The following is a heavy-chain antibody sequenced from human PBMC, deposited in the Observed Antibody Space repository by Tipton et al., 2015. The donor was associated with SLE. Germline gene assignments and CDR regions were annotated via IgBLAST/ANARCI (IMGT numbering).Heavy chain of an antibody. CDR2: ITGSGSVT. V-gene: IGHV3-23*01. Sequence: SLRLSCAASGFSFSSYAMSWVRQAPGKGLEWVADITGSGSVTNYADSVRGRFTISRDNAKNSLYLQMNSLRAEDTAFYYCARSCGYDFWIALDFWGQGTLVTVSS. CDR1: GFSFSSYA. CDR3: ARSCGYDFWIALDF. J-gene: IGHJ4*02. D-gene: IGHD3-3*01.